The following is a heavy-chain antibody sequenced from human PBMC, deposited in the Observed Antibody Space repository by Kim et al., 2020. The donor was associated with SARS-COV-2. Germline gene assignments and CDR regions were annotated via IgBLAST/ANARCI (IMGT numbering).Heavy chain of an antibody. CDR3: AREGFLWFGESTDAFDI. J-gene: IGHJ3*02. Sequence: GGSLRLSCAASGFTFSSYSMNWVRQAPGKGLEWVSYISSNSSTIYYADSVKGRFTISRDNAKNSLYLQMNSLRDEDTAVYYCAREGFLWFGESTDAFDIWGQGTMVTVSS. D-gene: IGHD3-10*01. V-gene: IGHV3-48*02. CDR1: GFTFSSYS. CDR2: ISSNSSTI.